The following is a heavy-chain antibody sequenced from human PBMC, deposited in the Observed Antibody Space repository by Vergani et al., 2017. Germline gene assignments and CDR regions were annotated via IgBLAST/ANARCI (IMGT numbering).Heavy chain of an antibody. CDR3: ARDRVLATVSCCFAGAFDY. V-gene: IGHV3-33*01. Sequence: VQLVESGGGVVQPGRSLRLSCAASGFSFSSFGFHWVRPAPGQGLGWVAFIHYDGGHEYYIESVKGLFTLYRDNSKNTLILQINGLRAEDTAVYYCARDRVLATVSCCFAGAFDYWVLGTLVSVSS. D-gene: IGHD2-2*01. CDR1: GFSFSSFG. J-gene: IGHJ4*02. CDR2: IHYDGGHE.